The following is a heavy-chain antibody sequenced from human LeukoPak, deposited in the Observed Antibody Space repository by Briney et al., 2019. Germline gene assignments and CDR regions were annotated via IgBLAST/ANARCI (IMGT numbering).Heavy chain of an antibody. CDR1: GYTFTGYY. D-gene: IGHD1-14*01. V-gene: IGHV1-2*02. Sequence: GASVKVSCKASGYTFTGYYMHWVRQAPGQGLEWMGWINPNSGGTNYAQKFQGRVTMTRDTSISTAYMELSRLRSDDTAVYYCARDRGKRGSGEPHAVHYYMDVWGKGTTVTISS. CDR3: ARDRGKRGSGEPHAVHYYMDV. CDR2: INPNSGGT. J-gene: IGHJ6*03.